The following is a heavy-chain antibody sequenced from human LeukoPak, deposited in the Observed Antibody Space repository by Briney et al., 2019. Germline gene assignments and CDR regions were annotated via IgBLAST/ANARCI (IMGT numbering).Heavy chain of an antibody. CDR1: GGTFSSYA. CDR3: ARDLSDYGAFDY. V-gene: IGHV1-69*01. CDR2: IIPIFGTA. D-gene: IGHD4-17*01. Sequence: ASVNVSCTASGGTFSSYAISWVRQAPGQGLEWMGGIIPIFGTANYAQKFQGRVTITADESTSTAYMELSSLRSEDTAVYYCARDLSDYGAFDYWGQGTLVTVSS. J-gene: IGHJ4*02.